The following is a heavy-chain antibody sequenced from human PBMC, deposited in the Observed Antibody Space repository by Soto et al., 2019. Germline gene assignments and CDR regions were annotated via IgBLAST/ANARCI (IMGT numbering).Heavy chain of an antibody. CDR2: ISHDGSNK. J-gene: IGHJ6*02. CDR1: GFTFSSYG. Sequence: QVQLVESGGGVVQPGRSLRLSCAASGFTFSSYGMHWVHQAPGKGLEWVAVISHDGSNKWYVDSVKGRFTISRDKSKNTLYLQMDSLRDEDTAVYYCAKNRLANSPYYYYYYGMDVWGRGTTVTVSS. V-gene: IGHV3-30*18. D-gene: IGHD6-25*01. CDR3: AKNRLANSPYYYYYYGMDV.